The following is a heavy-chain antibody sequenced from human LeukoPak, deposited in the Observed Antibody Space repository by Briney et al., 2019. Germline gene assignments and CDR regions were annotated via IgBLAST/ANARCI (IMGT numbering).Heavy chain of an antibody. CDR3: ARADSSGWFGY. D-gene: IGHD6-19*01. CDR2: ISSSSSTI. V-gene: IGHV3-48*04. CDR1: GFTFSSYS. Sequence: GGSLRLSCAASGFTFSSYSMNWARQAPGKGLEWVSYISSSSSTIYYADSVKGRFTISRDNAKNSLYLQMNSLRAEDTAVYYCARADSSGWFGYWGQGTLVTVSS. J-gene: IGHJ4*02.